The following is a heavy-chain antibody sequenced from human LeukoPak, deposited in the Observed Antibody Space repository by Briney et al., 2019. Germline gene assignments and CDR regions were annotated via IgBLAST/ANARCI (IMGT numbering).Heavy chain of an antibody. Sequence: PSETLSLTCTVSGGSISSSSYYWSWIRQPAGKGLEWIGRIYISGITNYNPSLKSRVIISVDTSKNQFSLKLSSVTAADTAVYYCAACSDYFDSSGYTFDSWGQGTLVTVSS. V-gene: IGHV4-61*02. CDR3: AACSDYFDSSGYTFDS. J-gene: IGHJ4*02. D-gene: IGHD3-22*01. CDR1: GGSISSSSYY. CDR2: IYISGIT.